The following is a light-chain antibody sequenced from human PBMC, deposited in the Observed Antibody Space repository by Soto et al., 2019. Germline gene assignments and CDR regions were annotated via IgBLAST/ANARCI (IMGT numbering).Light chain of an antibody. Sequence: EIVMTQSPATLSVSPGERATLSCRASQSVNTNLAWYQQKPGQAPRLLIYGVSIRATGIPARFSGSGSGTEFTLTISSLQSEDFAVYYCQQYNDWPRTFGQGTNVEIK. V-gene: IGKV3-15*01. CDR3: QQYNDWPRT. CDR2: GVS. J-gene: IGKJ1*01. CDR1: QSVNTN.